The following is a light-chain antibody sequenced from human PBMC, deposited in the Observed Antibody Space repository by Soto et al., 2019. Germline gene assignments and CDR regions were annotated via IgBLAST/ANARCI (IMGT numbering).Light chain of an antibody. CDR3: QQYGGSPYT. CDR2: GAS. CDR1: QSVSSSY. V-gene: IGKV3-20*01. J-gene: IGKJ2*01. Sequence: EIVLTQSPGTLSLSPGERATLSCRASQSVSSSYLAWYQQRPGQAPRLLIYGASNRATGIPDRFSGSGSGTDFMLTISSLEPEDFAVYYCQQYGGSPYTFGQGTKLEIK.